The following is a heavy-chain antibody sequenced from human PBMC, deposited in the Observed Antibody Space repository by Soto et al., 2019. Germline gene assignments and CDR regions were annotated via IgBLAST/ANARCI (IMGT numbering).Heavy chain of an antibody. CDR3: ARSTAGTDYYYGMDV. J-gene: IGHJ6*02. Sequence: SVKVSFKASGGTFSSYAISWVRQAPGQGLEWMGGIIPIFGTANYAQKFQGRVTITADESTSTAYMELSSLRSEDTAVYYGARSTAGTDYYYGMDVWGQGTTVTVSS. CDR1: GGTFSSYA. V-gene: IGHV1-69*13. CDR2: IIPIFGTA. D-gene: IGHD6-13*01.